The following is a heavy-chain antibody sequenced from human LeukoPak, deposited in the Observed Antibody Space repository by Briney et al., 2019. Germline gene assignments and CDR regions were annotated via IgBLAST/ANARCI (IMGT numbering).Heavy chain of an antibody. CDR2: ISASGDTP. D-gene: IGHD6-6*01. V-gene: IGHV3-23*01. CDR3: AKDLSSSSWYYYGMDV. J-gene: IGHJ6*02. CDR1: GFAFSSYG. Sequence: GGSLRLSCAASGFAFSSYGMTWVRLAPGKGPEWVSVISASGDTPYYADSVKGRFTISRDNSKNTLYLQMNSLRAEDTAVYYCAKDLSSSSWYYYGMDVWGQGTTVAVSS.